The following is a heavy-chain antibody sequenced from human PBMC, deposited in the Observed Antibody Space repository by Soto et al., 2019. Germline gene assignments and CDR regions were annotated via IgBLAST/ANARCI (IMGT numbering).Heavy chain of an antibody. CDR3: ARANRGDYGGNLNFDY. CDR2: INHSGST. D-gene: IGHD4-17*01. J-gene: IGHJ4*02. Sequence: SETLSLTCAVYGGSFSGYYWTWIRQPPGTGLEWIGEINHSGSTNYNPSLKSRVTISVDTSKNQFSLKLSSVTAADAAVYYCARANRGDYGGNLNFDYWGQGTLVTVS. V-gene: IGHV4-34*01. CDR1: GGSFSGYY.